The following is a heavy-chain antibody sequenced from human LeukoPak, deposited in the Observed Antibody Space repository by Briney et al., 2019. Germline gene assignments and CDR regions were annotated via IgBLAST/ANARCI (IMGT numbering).Heavy chain of an antibody. V-gene: IGHV1-18*01. D-gene: IGHD1-26*01. CDR1: GYTFTNYG. J-gene: IGHJ3*02. CDR3: AIERSSGSYHDAFDI. CDR2: ISTYNGNT. Sequence: GASAKVSCKASGYTFTNYGITWVRQAPGQGLEWMGWISTYNGNTNYAQKLQGRVTMTTDTSTSTAYMELRSLRSDDTAVYYCAIERSSGSYHDAFDIWGRGTMVTVSS.